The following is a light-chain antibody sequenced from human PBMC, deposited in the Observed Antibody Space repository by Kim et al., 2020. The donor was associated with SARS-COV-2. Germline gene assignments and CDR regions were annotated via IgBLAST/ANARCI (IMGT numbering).Light chain of an antibody. J-gene: IGLJ2*01. CDR2: NKK. V-gene: IGLV3-19*01. Sequence: AWGQTGTIPGGEDTPVVYYATWEQTKTGQAPALVIYNKKNRPAGIPHRFSGSSSLNTASLTIPGAQAEDEADYYRNSRQSTGNHVVLGGGPQLTVL. CDR1: TPVVYY. CDR3: NSRQSTGNHVV.